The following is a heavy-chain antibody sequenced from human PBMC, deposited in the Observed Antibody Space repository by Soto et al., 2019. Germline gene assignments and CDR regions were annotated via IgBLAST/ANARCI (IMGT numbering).Heavy chain of an antibody. CDR2: ISCDGSNK. Sequence: QVQLVESGGGVVQPGRSLRLSCAASGFTFSSYGMHWVRQAPGKGLEWVAVISCDGSNKYYADSVKGRFTISRDNSKNTLYLQMNSLRAEDTAVYYCAKDQEDRSSRWYEPYYYYYGMDVWGQGTTVTVSS. J-gene: IGHJ6*02. CDR1: GFTFSSYG. CDR3: AKDQEDRSSRWYEPYYYYYGMDV. V-gene: IGHV3-30*18. D-gene: IGHD6-13*01.